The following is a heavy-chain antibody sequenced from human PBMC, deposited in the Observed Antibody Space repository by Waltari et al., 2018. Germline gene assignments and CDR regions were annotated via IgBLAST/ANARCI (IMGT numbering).Heavy chain of an antibody. Sequence: QVQLVQSGAEVKKPGASVKVSCKASGYTFTGYYMHWVRQAPGQGLEWMGGIIPILGTANYAQKFQGRVTITADESTSTAYMELSSLRSEDTAVYYCARDDGVESSGWSAGYWGQGTLVTVSS. CDR3: ARDDGVESSGWSAGY. J-gene: IGHJ4*02. CDR1: GYTFTGYY. D-gene: IGHD6-19*01. CDR2: IIPILGTA. V-gene: IGHV1-69*01.